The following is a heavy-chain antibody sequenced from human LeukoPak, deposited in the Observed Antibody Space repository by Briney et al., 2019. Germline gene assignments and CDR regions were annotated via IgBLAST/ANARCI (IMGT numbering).Heavy chain of an antibody. J-gene: IGHJ4*02. CDR2: INHSGST. V-gene: IGHV4-34*01. Sequence: SETLSLTCAVYGGSFSGYYWSWIRQPPGKGLEWIGEINHSGSTNYNPSLKSRVTISVDTSKNQFSLKLSSVTAADTAVYYCARDSPYCGGDCYSYFDYWGQGTLVTVSS. CDR1: GGSFSGYY. CDR3: ARDSPYCGGDCYSYFDY. D-gene: IGHD2-21*02.